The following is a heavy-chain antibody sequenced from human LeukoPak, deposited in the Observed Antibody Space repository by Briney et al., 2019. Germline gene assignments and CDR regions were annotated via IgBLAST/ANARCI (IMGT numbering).Heavy chain of an antibody. D-gene: IGHD2-21*01. Sequence: GGSLRLSCAASGFTFSSSAMSWVRQAPGKGLEWVSAISGSGGSTYYADSVKGQFTISRDNSKNTLYLQMNSLRAEDTAVYYCAKDRVALAVIPYMDVWGQGTTVTVSS. CDR1: GFTFSSSA. CDR2: ISGSGGST. V-gene: IGHV3-23*01. CDR3: AKDRVALAVIPYMDV. J-gene: IGHJ6*02.